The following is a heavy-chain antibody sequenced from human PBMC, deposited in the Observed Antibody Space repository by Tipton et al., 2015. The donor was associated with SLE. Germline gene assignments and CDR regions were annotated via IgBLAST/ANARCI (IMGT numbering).Heavy chain of an antibody. V-gene: IGHV1-46*01. J-gene: IGHJ4*02. CDR2: INPSGGGT. Sequence: QSGPEVKKPGASVRLSCKASGYTFISYYMHWVRQAPGQRLEWVGIINPSGGGTTYAQNFQGRVTMIRDTSTSTFYMELDNLRSEDTTIYYCARGEVAGSLQIDYWGQGTLVTVSS. D-gene: IGHD6-19*01. CDR1: GYTFISYY. CDR3: ARGEVAGSLQIDY.